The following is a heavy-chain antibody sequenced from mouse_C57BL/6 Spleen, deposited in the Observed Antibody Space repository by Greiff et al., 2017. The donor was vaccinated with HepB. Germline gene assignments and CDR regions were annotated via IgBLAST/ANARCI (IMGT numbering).Heavy chain of an antibody. V-gene: IGHV5-4*03. CDR3: ARGLFYY. D-gene: IGHD3-3*01. CDR2: ISDGGSYT. J-gene: IGHJ2*01. CDR1: GFTFSSYA. Sequence: EVKVVESGGGLVKPGGSLKLSCAASGFTFSSYAMSWVRQTPEKRLEWVATISDGGSYTYYPDNVKGRFTISRDNAKNNLYLQMSHLKSEDTAMYYCARGLFYYWGQGTTLTVSS.